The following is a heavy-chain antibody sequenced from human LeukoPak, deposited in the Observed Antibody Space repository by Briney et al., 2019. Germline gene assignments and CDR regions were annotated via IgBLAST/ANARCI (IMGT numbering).Heavy chain of an antibody. CDR3: ARWEGSSWYDPPSYYFDY. V-gene: IGHV5-51*01. CDR2: IYPGDSDT. D-gene: IGHD6-13*01. J-gene: IGHJ4*02. CDR1: GYSFTSYW. Sequence: GESLKISCKGSGYSFTSYWIGWVRQMPGKGLERMGIIYPGDSDTRYSPSFQGQVTISADKSISTAYLQWSSLKASDTAMYYCARWEGSSWYDPPSYYFDYWGQGTLVTVSS.